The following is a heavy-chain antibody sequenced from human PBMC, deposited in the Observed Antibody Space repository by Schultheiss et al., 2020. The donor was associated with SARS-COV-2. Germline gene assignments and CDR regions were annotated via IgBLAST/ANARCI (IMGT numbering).Heavy chain of an antibody. CDR1: GFTFSDYY. D-gene: IGHD3-16*02. Sequence: GGSLRLSCAASGFTFSDYYMSWIRQAPGKGLEWVSYISSSGSTIYYADSVKGRFTISRDNAKNSLYLQMNSLRAEDTAVYYCARGPFWGSYHHNWFDPWGQGTLVTVSS. V-gene: IGHV3-11*01. J-gene: IGHJ5*02. CDR3: ARGPFWGSYHHNWFDP. CDR2: ISSSGSTI.